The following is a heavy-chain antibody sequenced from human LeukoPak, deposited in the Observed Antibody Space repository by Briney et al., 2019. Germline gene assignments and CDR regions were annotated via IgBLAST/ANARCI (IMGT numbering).Heavy chain of an antibody. CDR2: ISSSSSYI. Sequence: PGGSLRLSCAASGFTFSSYSMNWVRQAPGKGLEWVSSISSSSSYIYYADSVKGRFTISRDNAKNSLYLQMNSLRAEDTALYYCARSLQELLYYYYMDVWGKGTTVTVSS. J-gene: IGHJ6*03. V-gene: IGHV3-21*04. CDR1: GFTFSSYS. CDR3: ARSLQELLYYYYMDV. D-gene: IGHD1-7*01.